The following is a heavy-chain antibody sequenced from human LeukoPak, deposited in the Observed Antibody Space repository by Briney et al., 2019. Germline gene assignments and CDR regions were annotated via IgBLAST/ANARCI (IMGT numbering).Heavy chain of an antibody. D-gene: IGHD4-11*01. CDR2: IYYSGST. CDR3: ARDYSNYIMDY. J-gene: IGHJ4*01. CDR1: GGSISTYY. Sequence: SETLSLTCTVSGGSISTYYWSWIRQPPGKGLEWIGYIYYSGSTNYNPSLKSRVTMSVDTSKNQFSPKLTSVTAADTAVYYCARDYSNYIMDYWGHGTLVTVSS. V-gene: IGHV4-59*01.